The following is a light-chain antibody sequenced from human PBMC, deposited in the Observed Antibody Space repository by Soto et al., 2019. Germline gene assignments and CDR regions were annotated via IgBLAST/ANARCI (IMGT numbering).Light chain of an antibody. CDR3: QQYGSSPMYT. V-gene: IGKV3-20*01. J-gene: IGKJ2*01. CDR2: GAS. Sequence: EIVLTQSPGTLSLSPGERATLSCRASQSVSSSYLAWYKQKPGQSLRRLIYGASSRATGIPDRFTGSGSGTDFTLTISRLEPEDFAVYYCQQYGSSPMYTFGQGTKLEIK. CDR1: QSVSSSY.